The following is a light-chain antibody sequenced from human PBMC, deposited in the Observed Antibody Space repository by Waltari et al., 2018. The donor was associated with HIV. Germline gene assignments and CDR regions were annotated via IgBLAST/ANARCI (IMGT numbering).Light chain of an antibody. J-gene: IGKJ1*01. CDR1: QSIGSD. V-gene: IGKV3-15*01. CDR3: QQYNNWPPAWT. Sequence: EIVMTQSPATLSVSPGERATLSCRASQSIGSDLAWYQQKPGQAPRLLIYGASTRATGIPARFSGSGSGTEFTLTISSLQSEDCAVYYCQQYNNWPPAWTFGRGTRVEI. CDR2: GAS.